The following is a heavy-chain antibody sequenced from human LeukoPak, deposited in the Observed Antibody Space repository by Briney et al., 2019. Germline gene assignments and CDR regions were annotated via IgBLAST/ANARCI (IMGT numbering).Heavy chain of an antibody. J-gene: IGHJ5*02. CDR2: IIPIFGTA. D-gene: IGHD5-18*01. Sequence: SVKVSCKASGGTFSSYAISWVRQPPGQGLEWMGGIIPIFGTANYAQKFQGRVTITTDESTSTAYMELSSLRTEGTGVYYWAGEGGGNSDGYPHPENWFDPWGQGTLVTVSS. V-gene: IGHV1-69*05. CDR1: GGTFSSYA. CDR3: AGEGGGNSDGYPHPENWFDP.